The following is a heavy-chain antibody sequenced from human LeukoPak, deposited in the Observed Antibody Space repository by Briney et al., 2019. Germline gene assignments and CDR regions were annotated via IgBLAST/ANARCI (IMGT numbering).Heavy chain of an antibody. CDR3: ARIMITFGGVIGTYSPDYYYYGMDV. CDR1: GYIFTNFG. Sequence: GASVEVSCKGSGYIFTNFGVTWVGQARGQGREWMGWISGYNGNRKYAQNFQGRFTIPTDTSTSTASMELRSLRSDDTAVYYCARIMITFGGVIGTYSPDYYYYGMDVWGQGTTVTVSS. CDR2: ISGYNGNR. V-gene: IGHV1-18*01. J-gene: IGHJ6*02. D-gene: IGHD3-16*02.